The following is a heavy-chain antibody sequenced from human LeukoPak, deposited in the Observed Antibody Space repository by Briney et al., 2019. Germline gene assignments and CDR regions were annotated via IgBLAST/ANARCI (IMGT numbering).Heavy chain of an antibody. V-gene: IGHV3-9*03. CDR1: GFTFDDYA. CDR2: ISWNSGSI. Sequence: PGRSLRLSCAASGFTFDDYAMYWVRHAPGKGLEWVSGISWNSGSIGYADSVKGRFTISRDNAKNSLYLQMNSLRAEDMALYYCAKGLTYQPLGAFDIWGQGTMVTVSS. CDR3: AKGLTYQPLGAFDI. J-gene: IGHJ3*02. D-gene: IGHD2-2*01.